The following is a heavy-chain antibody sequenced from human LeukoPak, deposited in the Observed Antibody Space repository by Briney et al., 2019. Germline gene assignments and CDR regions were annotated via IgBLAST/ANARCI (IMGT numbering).Heavy chain of an antibody. CDR1: GGSISSYY. J-gene: IGHJ4*02. CDR2: IYTSGST. Sequence: PSETLSLTCTVSGGSISSYYWSWIRQPAGKGLEWIGRIYTSGSTNYNPSLKSRVTMSVDTSKNQFSLKLSSVTAADTAVYYCARHTTVVPPHYFDYWGQGTLVTVSS. V-gene: IGHV4-4*07. CDR3: ARHTTVVPPHYFDY. D-gene: IGHD4-23*01.